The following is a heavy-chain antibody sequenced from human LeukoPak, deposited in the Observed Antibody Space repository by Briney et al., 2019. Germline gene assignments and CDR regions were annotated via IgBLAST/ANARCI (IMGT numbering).Heavy chain of an antibody. Sequence: GGSLRLSCAASGFTVSTNYMSWVRQAPGKKLEWVSGISWNSDSIGYADSVKGRFTISRDNAKNSLYLQMNSLRSEDTAVYYCARGSGGRVWFDPWGQGTLVTVSS. J-gene: IGHJ5*02. CDR2: ISWNSDSI. V-gene: IGHV3-20*04. D-gene: IGHD2-15*01. CDR3: ARGSGGRVWFDP. CDR1: GFTVSTNY.